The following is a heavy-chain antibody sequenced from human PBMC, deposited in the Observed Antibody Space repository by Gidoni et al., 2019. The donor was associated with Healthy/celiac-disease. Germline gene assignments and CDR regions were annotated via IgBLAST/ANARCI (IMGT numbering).Heavy chain of an antibody. CDR1: GGPFSSYT. V-gene: IGHV1-69*02. CDR2: IISILGIA. J-gene: IGHJ6*02. Sequence: QVQLVQSEAEVKKPGSAVKVSCKASGGPFSSYTISRVLQPHGPATQWMGRIISILGIANYAQKFRGRVAFTADNSTSTAYMVLSSLGSESTAVYYCAIGAEVRRPYDYVWGSYPVGPVGYYYYGMDVWGQGTTVTVSS. CDR3: AIGAEVRRPYDYVWGSYPVGPVGYYYYGMDV. D-gene: IGHD3-16*02.